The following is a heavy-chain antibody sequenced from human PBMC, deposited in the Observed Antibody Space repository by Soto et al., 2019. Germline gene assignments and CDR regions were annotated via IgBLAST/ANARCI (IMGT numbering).Heavy chain of an antibody. D-gene: IGHD6-13*01. CDR1: GFTVSSDY. CDR2: IYSDGRT. CDR3: ARELWSSSWKNYFEY. J-gene: IGHJ4*02. Sequence: GGSLRFSCAASGFTVSSDYLSWVRQAPGKGLEWVSVIYSDGRTYYADSVKGRFTISRDNFENTLYLQMNSLRADDTALYYCARELWSSSWKNYFEYWGQGIMVTVSS. V-gene: IGHV3-53*01.